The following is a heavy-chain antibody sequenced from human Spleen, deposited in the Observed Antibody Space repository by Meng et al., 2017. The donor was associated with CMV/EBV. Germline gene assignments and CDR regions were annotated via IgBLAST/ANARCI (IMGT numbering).Heavy chain of an antibody. CDR3: AREWSTWQPFDY. Sequence: SETLSLTCSVSGGSIGRSYWSWIRQPPGKGLEWIGYVYYDGRTNYNPSLKSRVTISGDTSKNQFSLKLSSVTAADTAVYYCAREWSTWQPFDYWGQGTLVTVSS. V-gene: IGHV4-59*01. J-gene: IGHJ4*02. D-gene: IGHD2-15*01. CDR2: VYYDGRT. CDR1: GGSIGRSY.